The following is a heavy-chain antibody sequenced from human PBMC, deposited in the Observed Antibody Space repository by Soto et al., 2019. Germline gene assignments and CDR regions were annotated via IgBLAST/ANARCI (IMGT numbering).Heavy chain of an antibody. CDR3: TTLGPS. CDR1: GFTFGDAW. V-gene: IGHV3-15*07. J-gene: IGHJ5*02. Sequence: EVQLVESGGGWVKPGGSLTLSCVASGFTFGDAWMNWVRQAAGKGLEWVGHVKTKSEGETTDYAAPVKGRFTIWRDDSTTTLYLQMNSLKSDDRVKYFCTTLGPSWGQGTQVTVSS. CDR2: VKTKSEGETT.